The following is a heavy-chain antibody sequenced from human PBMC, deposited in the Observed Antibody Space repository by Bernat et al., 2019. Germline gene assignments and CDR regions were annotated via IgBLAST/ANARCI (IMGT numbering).Heavy chain of an antibody. CDR3: ASRPGIVVVPAAT. V-gene: IGHV3-23*01. D-gene: IGHD2-2*01. CDR1: GFTFSSYA. Sequence: EVQLLESGGGLVQPGGSLRLSCSASGFTFSSYAMSWVRQAPGRGLEWVSAISGSGGSKYYAEPGKGRFTISRDNSKNTRYLQMNSLRAEDTAVDYCASRPGIVVVPAATWGKGTTVTVSP. J-gene: IGHJ6*04. CDR2: ISGSGGSK.